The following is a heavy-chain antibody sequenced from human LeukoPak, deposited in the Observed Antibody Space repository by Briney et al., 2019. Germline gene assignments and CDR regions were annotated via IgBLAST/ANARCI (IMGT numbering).Heavy chain of an antibody. CDR3: ARFDDVARYDAFDI. Sequence: GGSLRLSCAASRFTFSSYSMNWVRQAPGKGLEWVSSISSSSSYIYYADSVKGRFTISRDNAKNSLYLQMNSLRAEDTAVYYCARFDDVARYDAFDIWGQGTMVTVSS. D-gene: IGHD2-21*01. CDR1: RFTFSSYS. J-gene: IGHJ3*02. CDR2: ISSSSSYI. V-gene: IGHV3-21*01.